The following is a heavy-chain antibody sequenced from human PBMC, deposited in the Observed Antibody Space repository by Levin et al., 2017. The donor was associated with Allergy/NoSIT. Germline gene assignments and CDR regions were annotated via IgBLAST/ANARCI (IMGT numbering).Heavy chain of an antibody. CDR1: GFTFSSYA. CDR3: KGAHYYDSSGYYLLDY. D-gene: IGHD3-22*01. CDR2: ISGSGGST. J-gene: IGHJ4*02. Sequence: GGSLRLSCAASGFTFSSYAMSWVRQAPGKGLEWVSAISGSGGSTYYADSVKGRFTISRDNSKNTLYLQMNSLRAEDTAVYYCKGAHYYDSSGYYLLDYWGQGTLVTVSS. V-gene: IGHV3-23*01.